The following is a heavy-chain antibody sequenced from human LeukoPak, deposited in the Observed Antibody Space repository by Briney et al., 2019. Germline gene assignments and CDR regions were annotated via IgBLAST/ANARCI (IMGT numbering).Heavy chain of an antibody. V-gene: IGHV3-30*18. J-gene: IGHJ3*01. Sequence: PGGSLRLSCAASGFTFSSYGMHWVRQAPGEGLEWVAVISYDGSNKYYADSVKGRFTISRDNSKNTLYLQMNSLRAEDTAVYYCAKDLVWRGSPVWGQGTMVTVSS. CDR3: AKDLVWRGSPV. CDR2: ISYDGSNK. CDR1: GFTFSSYG. D-gene: IGHD1-26*01.